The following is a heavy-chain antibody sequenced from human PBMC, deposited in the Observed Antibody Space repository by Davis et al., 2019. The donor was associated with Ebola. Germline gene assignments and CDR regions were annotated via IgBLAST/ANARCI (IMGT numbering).Heavy chain of an antibody. CDR2: VTSSGGST. D-gene: IGHD6-19*01. Sequence: GESLKISCAASEFTFRSYAMTWARQVPGKGLEWVSAVTSSGGSTYYANSVKGRFTISRDNSKNTLFLQMNSLRVEDTAIYYCAKDTSNVWFDVWGQGTMVTVSS. CDR3: AKDTSNVWFDV. CDR1: EFTFRSYA. J-gene: IGHJ3*01. V-gene: IGHV3-23*01.